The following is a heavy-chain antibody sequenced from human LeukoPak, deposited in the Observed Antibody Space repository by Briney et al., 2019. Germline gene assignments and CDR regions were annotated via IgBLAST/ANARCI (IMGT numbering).Heavy chain of an antibody. Sequence: ASVKVSCKASGYAFTSYDINWVRQATGQGLEWMGWMNPNSGNTGYAQKFQGRVTMTRNTSISTAYMELSSLRSEDTAVYYCARDHSSSWGAYFDYWGQGTLVTVSS. CDR2: MNPNSGNT. CDR1: GYAFTSYD. J-gene: IGHJ4*02. CDR3: ARDHSSSWGAYFDY. V-gene: IGHV1-8*01. D-gene: IGHD6-13*01.